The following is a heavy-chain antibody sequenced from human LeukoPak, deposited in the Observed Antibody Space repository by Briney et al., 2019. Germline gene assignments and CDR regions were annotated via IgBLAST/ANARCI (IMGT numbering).Heavy chain of an antibody. V-gene: IGHV4-39*01. CDR3: ARRPDSAGPFDY. Sequence: PSETLSLTCSVSGASISSSSYYWGWIRQPPGKGLEWIGSISYSGSTYYNPSLKSRVTISVDTSKNQVSLKLSSVTAADTAVYYCARRPDSAGPFDYWGQGTLVTVSS. J-gene: IGHJ4*02. D-gene: IGHD1-14*01. CDR1: GASISSSSYY. CDR2: ISYSGST.